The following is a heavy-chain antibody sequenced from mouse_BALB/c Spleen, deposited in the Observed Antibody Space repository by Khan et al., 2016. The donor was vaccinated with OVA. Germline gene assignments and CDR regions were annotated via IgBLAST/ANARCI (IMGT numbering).Heavy chain of an antibody. D-gene: IGHD1-1*02. CDR3: TRSGWAAFAY. V-gene: IGHV1S81*02. J-gene: IGHJ3*01. Sequence: QVQLQQSGAELVKPGASVKLSCKASGYTFTSYYIYWVKQRPGQGLEWIGGINPSNGDTYFNEKFESKATLTVDKSSSTAFMQLSSLTSEDSAVYYCTRSGWAAFAYWGQGTLVTVSA. CDR2: INPSNGDT. CDR1: GYTFTSYY.